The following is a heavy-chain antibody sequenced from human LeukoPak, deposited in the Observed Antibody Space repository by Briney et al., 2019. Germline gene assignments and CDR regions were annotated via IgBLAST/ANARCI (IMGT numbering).Heavy chain of an antibody. CDR3: ARGLGYCTSTTCLLPFDY. CDR1: GFTVSTYY. D-gene: IGHD2-2*01. V-gene: IGHV3-53*01. Sequence: PGGSLRLSCAASGFTVSTYYMTWVRQAPGKGLECVSVIYSGGSTYYADSVKGRFTVSRDNSKNTLYLQMNSLRAEDTAMYYCARGLGYCTSTTCLLPFDYWGQGTPVTVSS. J-gene: IGHJ4*02. CDR2: IYSGGST.